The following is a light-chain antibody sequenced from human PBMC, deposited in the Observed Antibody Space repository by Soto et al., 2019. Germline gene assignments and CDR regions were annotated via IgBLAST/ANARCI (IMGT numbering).Light chain of an antibody. CDR3: QRFGSSIPHT. CDR2: GAS. CDR1: QVIGSRY. V-gene: IGKV3-20*01. J-gene: IGKJ2*01. Sequence: EIVMTQSPGTLSLSPGERATISCRASQVIGSRYLAWYHQKSGQAPRLLIYGASSRATGIPDRFSCSGSGTDFTLTISRLEPEDFGVYYCQRFGSSIPHTFGQGTKLEIK.